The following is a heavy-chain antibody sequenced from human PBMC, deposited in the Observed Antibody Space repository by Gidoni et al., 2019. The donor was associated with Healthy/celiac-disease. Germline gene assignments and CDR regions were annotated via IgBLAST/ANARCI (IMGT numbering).Heavy chain of an antibody. CDR3: ARESGYTPKFDY. CDR1: GGAFSGYY. J-gene: IGHJ4*02. CDR2: INHSGSP. D-gene: IGHD2-2*02. Sequence: QAQLQQWGAGLLKPSETLSLTCAVHGGAFSGYYWSWIRQPPGKGLEWIGEINHSGSPNYNPSLKSRVTISVDTSKNQFSLKLSSVTAADTAVYYCARESGYTPKFDYWGQGTLVTVSS. V-gene: IGHV4-34*01.